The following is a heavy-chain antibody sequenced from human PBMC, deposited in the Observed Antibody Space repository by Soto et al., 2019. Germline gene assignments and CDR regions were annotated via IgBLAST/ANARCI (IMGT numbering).Heavy chain of an antibody. J-gene: IGHJ4*02. D-gene: IGHD3-22*01. CDR3: ARADLYDSSGYNEYYFDY. Sequence: GESLKISCKGSGYSFTSYWIGWVRQMPGKGLEWMGIIYPGDSDTRYSPSFQGQVTISADKSISTAYLQWSSLKASDTAMYYCARADLYDSSGYNEYYFDYWGQGTLVTVSS. V-gene: IGHV5-51*01. CDR2: IYPGDSDT. CDR1: GYSFTSYW.